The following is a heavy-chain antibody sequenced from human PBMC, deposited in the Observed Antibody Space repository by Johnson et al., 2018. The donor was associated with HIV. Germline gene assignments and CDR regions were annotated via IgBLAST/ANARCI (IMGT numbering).Heavy chain of an antibody. CDR3: ARAVGVWGDQLGFDI. D-gene: IGHD3-16*01. V-gene: IGHV3-30*03. CDR2: ISYDGSNK. CDR1: GFSFSNYG. J-gene: IGHJ3*02. Sequence: QVQLVEFGGGVVQPGRSQRLSCAASGFSFSNYGMHWVRQAPGKGLEWVAVISYDGSNKYYADSVNGRFTISRDNSKNTLYLQMNSLRAGDTAVYYCARAVGVWGDQLGFDIWGQGTMVTVSS.